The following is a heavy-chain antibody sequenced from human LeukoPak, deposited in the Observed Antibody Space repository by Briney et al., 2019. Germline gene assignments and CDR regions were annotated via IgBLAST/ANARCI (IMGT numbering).Heavy chain of an antibody. CDR3: ARGDCSGSICYSPMDV. J-gene: IGHJ6*03. CDR2: IYRSGST. V-gene: IGHV4-38-2*02. CDR1: GYSINSGYY. Sequence: SETLSLTCTASGYSINSGYYWVWIRQPPGKGLEWIGSIYRSGSTNYNPSLKSRVTISVDTSKNQFSLKVSSVTAADTAVYYCARGDCSGSICYSPMDVWGTGTTVTVSS. D-gene: IGHD2-21*01.